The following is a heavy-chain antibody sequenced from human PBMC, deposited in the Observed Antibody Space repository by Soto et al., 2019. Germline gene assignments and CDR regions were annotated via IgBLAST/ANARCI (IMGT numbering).Heavy chain of an antibody. Sequence: GESLKISCKGPDHLFNNHWIGWVRQTPGKGLEWMGLIFTRDSETKTSPSFQGHVSFSVDNSINIVYLQWTSLKTTDTGIYFCARGYFDSGHGYDLWGQGTLVTVSS. D-gene: IGHD3-10*01. J-gene: IGHJ5*02. V-gene: IGHV5-51*01. CDR1: DHLFNNHW. CDR3: ARGYFDSGHGYDL. CDR2: IFTRDSET.